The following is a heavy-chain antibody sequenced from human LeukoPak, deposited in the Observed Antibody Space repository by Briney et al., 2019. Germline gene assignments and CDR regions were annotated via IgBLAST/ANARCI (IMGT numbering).Heavy chain of an antibody. V-gene: IGHV2-5*02. CDR2: IYWDDDE. CDR1: GFSLTTSGVG. Sequence: ESGPTLVKPTQTLTLTCTFSGFSLTTSGVGVGWIRQPPGRAPEWLALIYWDDDERYSPSLKSRLTVTKDTSKNQVVLTITNMDPVDTATYYCAHITTVTCADYWGQGTLVTVSS. CDR3: AHITTVTCADY. J-gene: IGHJ4*02. D-gene: IGHD4-11*01.